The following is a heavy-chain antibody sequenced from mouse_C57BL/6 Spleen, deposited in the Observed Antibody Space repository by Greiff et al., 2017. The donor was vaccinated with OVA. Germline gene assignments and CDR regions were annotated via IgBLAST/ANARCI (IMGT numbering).Heavy chain of an antibody. CDR3: ARTFTTVVATDWYFDV. D-gene: IGHD1-1*01. CDR1: GYTFTSYG. Sequence: EVQLQESGADLVRPGSSVKMSCKTSGYTFTSYGINWVKQRPGQGLEWIGYIYIGNGYTEYNEKFKGKATLTSATSSSTAYMQLSSLTSEDSAIYFCARTFTTVVATDWYFDVWGTGTTVTVSS. J-gene: IGHJ1*03. V-gene: IGHV1-58*01. CDR2: IYIGNGYT.